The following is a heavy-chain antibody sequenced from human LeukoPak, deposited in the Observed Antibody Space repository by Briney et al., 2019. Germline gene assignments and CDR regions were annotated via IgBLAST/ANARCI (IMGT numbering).Heavy chain of an antibody. CDR3: AAGLRGPTVTGKYYYYGMDV. CDR2: IVVGSSNT. D-gene: IGHD4-11*01. J-gene: IGHJ6*02. Sequence: SVKVSCKASGFTFTRSALQWVRQARGQRLEWIGWIVVGSSNTDYAQKFQERVTITRDMFTSTAYMELSSLRSEDTAVYYCAAGLRGPTVTGKYYYYGMDVWGQGTTVTVSS. CDR1: GFTFTRSA. V-gene: IGHV1-58*01.